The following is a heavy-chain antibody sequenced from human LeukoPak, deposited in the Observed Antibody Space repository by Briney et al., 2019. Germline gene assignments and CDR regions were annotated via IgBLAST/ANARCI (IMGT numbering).Heavy chain of an antibody. CDR3: ARLSQTPDYYTLGGYYYLGY. CDR2: MNRNTGRT. V-gene: IGHV1-8*01. Sequence: ASVKVSCKASRYTFTSYDINWVREAAGHGLEWMGWMNRNTGRTGYAQKFQGRITMTRDTSINTAYMELTNLRSEDTAIYYCARLSQTPDYYTLGGYYYLGYWGQGTPVTVSS. CDR1: RYTFTSYD. J-gene: IGHJ4*02. D-gene: IGHD3-10*01.